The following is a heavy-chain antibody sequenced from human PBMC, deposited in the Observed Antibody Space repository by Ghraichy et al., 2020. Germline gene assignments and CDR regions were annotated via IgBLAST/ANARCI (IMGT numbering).Heavy chain of an antibody. Sequence: SVKVSCKASGGTFSSYAINWVRQAPGQGLEWMGGIIPIFGTANYAQKFQGRVTITADESTSTAYMELSSLRSEDTAVYYCARGGYSLWVSYYYGMDVWGQGTTVTVSS. CDR1: GGTFSSYA. V-gene: IGHV1-69*13. CDR2: IIPIFGTA. CDR3: ARGGYSLWVSYYYGMDV. D-gene: IGHD5-18*01. J-gene: IGHJ6*02.